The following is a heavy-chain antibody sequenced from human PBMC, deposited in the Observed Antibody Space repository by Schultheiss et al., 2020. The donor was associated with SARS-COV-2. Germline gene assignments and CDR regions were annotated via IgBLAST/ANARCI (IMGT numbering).Heavy chain of an antibody. Sequence: SQTLSLTCTVSGDSISSYYWSWIRQPPGKGLEWIGEINHSGSANHNPSLKSRVTISVDTSRNQFSLKVNSATAADTAVYYCARSGRYFQHWAQGTLVTVSS. CDR3: ARSGRYFQH. CDR1: GDSISSYY. V-gene: IGHV4-34*01. D-gene: IGHD1-1*01. J-gene: IGHJ1*01. CDR2: INHSGSA.